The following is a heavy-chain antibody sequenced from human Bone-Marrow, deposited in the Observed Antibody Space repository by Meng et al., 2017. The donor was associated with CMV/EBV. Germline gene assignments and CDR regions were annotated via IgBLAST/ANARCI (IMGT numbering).Heavy chain of an antibody. D-gene: IGHD4-17*01. J-gene: IGHJ3*02. Sequence: GESLKISCAASGFTVSSNYMSWVRQAPGKGLEWVSVIYSGGSTYYADSVKGRFTISRDNSKNTRYLQMNSLRAEDTAVYYCARHYGDPPSPGYAFYIWGQGTMVTVSS. V-gene: IGHV3-53*01. CDR1: GFTVSSNY. CDR3: ARHYGDPPSPGYAFYI. CDR2: IYSGGST.